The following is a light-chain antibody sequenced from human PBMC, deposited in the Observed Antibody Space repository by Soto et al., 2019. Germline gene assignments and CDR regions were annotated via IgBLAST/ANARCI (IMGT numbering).Light chain of an antibody. CDR2: EGR. J-gene: IGLJ1*01. V-gene: IGLV2-23*01. CDR1: NSGVVNYEY. Sequence: QSALSQPASVSGSPGQSITISCTGINSGVVNYEYVSWYQQFPDKAPKLIIYEGRERPSGVSDRFSGSKSDNAASLTISALQTEDEAEYFCLSYGKVLGTGTKVTVL. CDR3: LSYGKV.